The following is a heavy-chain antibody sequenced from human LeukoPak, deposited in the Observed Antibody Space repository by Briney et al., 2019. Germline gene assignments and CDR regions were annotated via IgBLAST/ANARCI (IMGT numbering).Heavy chain of an antibody. Sequence: PSETLSLTCAVSGGSISSSNWWSWVRQPPGKGLEWIGEIYHSGSTNYNPSLKSRVTISVDKSKNQFSLKLSSVTAADTAVYSCASYYYDSSGYLVSGAFDIWGQGTMVTVSS. CDR2: IYHSGST. V-gene: IGHV4-4*02. CDR3: ASYYYDSSGYLVSGAFDI. J-gene: IGHJ3*02. CDR1: GGSISSSNW. D-gene: IGHD3-22*01.